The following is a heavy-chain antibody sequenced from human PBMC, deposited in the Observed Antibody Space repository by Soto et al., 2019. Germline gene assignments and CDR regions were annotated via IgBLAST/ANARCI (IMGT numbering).Heavy chain of an antibody. CDR3: ARDGDSSSGPHDFYYYYGMDV. CDR2: ISAYNGNT. CDR1: GYTFTSYG. J-gene: IGHJ6*02. D-gene: IGHD6-13*01. V-gene: IGHV1-18*01. Sequence: QVQLVQSGAEVKKPGASVKVSCKASGYTFTSYGISWVRQAPGQGLEWMGWISAYNGNTNYAQKLQGRVTMTTDTSTSTAYMELRSLRSDDTAVYYCARDGDSSSGPHDFYYYYGMDVWGQGTTVNVSS.